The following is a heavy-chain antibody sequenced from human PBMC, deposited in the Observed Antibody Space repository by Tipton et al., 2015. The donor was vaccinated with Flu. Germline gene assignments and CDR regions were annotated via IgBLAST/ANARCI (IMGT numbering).Heavy chain of an antibody. CDR3: ARSDIDTSPFNR. V-gene: IGHV4-31*03. Sequence: TLSLTCSVSGGSIGGGRFYLDWIPFRPREGLEWGGNIHYNGGPHFNPSLESRASISVDTSSNQFSLKLNSVTAADSALYFCARSDIDTSPFNRWGQGTLVTVSS. CDR2: IHYNGGP. CDR1: GGSIGGGRFY. J-gene: IGHJ5*02.